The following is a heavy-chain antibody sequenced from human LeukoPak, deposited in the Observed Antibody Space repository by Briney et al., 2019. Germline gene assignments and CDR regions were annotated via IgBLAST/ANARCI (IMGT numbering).Heavy chain of an antibody. CDR2: IYSSGST. D-gene: IGHD3-10*01. J-gene: IGHJ5*02. Sequence: KSSETLSLTCTVSGFSISRYYWSWIRQPAGQGLEWIGRIYSSGSTTYNPSLKSRVTMSIDTSKNQFSLKLSFVTAADTAVYYCARDSGTTGEVKFDPWGQGTLVTVSS. CDR1: GFSISRYY. V-gene: IGHV4-4*07. CDR3: ARDSGTTGEVKFDP.